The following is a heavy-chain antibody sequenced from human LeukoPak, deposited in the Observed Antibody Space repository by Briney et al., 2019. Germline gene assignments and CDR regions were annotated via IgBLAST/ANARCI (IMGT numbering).Heavy chain of an antibody. J-gene: IGHJ4*02. CDR2: ISGGGGTT. D-gene: IGHD2-2*01. CDR1: GFTFSNYA. V-gene: IGHV3-23*01. CDR3: ARVAAIAGWFDY. Sequence: GGSLRLSCAASGFTFSNYAMSWVRQAPGKGLEWVSGISGGGGTTYYADSVKGRFTISRDNSKNTLYLQMGRLRAEDMAVYYCARVAAIAGWFDYWGQGTLVTVSS.